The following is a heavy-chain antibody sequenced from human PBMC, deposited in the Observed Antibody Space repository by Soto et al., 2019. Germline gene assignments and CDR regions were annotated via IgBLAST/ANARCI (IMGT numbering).Heavy chain of an antibody. CDR2: VHDRGTT. V-gene: IGHV4-61*01. CDR1: GGSVSTDSYN. J-gene: IGHJ4*02. Sequence: SETLSLTCSVSGGSVSTDSYNWSWIRQSPGKGLDWIGYVHDRGTTDYNPSLKSRVSISVDTSRNQFSLNLISVTAADTAVYFCARQPRGPGYGERGLYFDHWGQGTLGTSPQ. CDR3: ARQPRGPGYGERGLYFDH. D-gene: IGHD3-16*01.